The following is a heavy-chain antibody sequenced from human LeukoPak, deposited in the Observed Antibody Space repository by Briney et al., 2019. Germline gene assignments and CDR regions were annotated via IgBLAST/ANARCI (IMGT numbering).Heavy chain of an antibody. CDR2: MNPNSGNT. CDR3: ARGWFGEFNWFDP. V-gene: IGHV1-8*01. CDR1: GYTFTSYD. J-gene: IGHJ5*02. Sequence: ASVKVSCKASGYTFTSYDINWVRQATGQGLEWMGWMNPNSGNTGYAQKFQGRVTMTRDTSISTAYMELSRLRSDDTAVYYCARGWFGEFNWFDPWGQGTLVTVSS. D-gene: IGHD3-10*01.